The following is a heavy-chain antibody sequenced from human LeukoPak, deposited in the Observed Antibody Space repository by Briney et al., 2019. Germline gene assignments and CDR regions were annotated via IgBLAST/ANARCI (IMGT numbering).Heavy chain of an antibody. CDR3: ARDRTYYYDSRIAFDI. V-gene: IGHV4-59*01. D-gene: IGHD3-22*01. J-gene: IGHJ3*02. Sequence: SETLSLTCTVSGGPISSYYWSWIRQPPGKGLEWIGYIYYSGSTNYNPSLKSRVTISVDTSKNQFSLKLSSVTAADTAVYYCARDRTYYYDSRIAFDIWGQGTMVTVSS. CDR1: GGPISSYY. CDR2: IYYSGST.